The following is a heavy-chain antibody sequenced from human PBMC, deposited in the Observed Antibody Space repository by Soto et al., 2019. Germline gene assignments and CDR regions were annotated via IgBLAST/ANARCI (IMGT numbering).Heavy chain of an antibody. CDR3: ARPLERRVHGAFES. V-gene: IGHV3-23*01. Sequence: LRLSCAASGFTFRNYAMTWARQAPGKGLEWVSSLLRSGSSAYYADSVRGRFTISSDTSANSLYLQMDNLRAEDTAVYYCARPLERRVHGAFESWGQGTMVTVSS. D-gene: IGHD1-1*01. J-gene: IGHJ3*02. CDR1: GFTFRNYA. CDR2: LLRSGSSA.